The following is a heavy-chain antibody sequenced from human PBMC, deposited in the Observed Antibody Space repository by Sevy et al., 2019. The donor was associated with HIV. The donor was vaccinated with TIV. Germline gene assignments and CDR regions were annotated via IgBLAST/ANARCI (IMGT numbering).Heavy chain of an antibody. CDR1: GYTFTSYD. V-gene: IGHV1-8*01. CDR2: MNPNSGNT. Sequence: ASVKVSCKASGYTFTSYDINWVRQATGQGLEWMGWMNPNSGNTGDAQKFQGRVTMTRNTSISTAYMELSSLRSEDTAVYYCARAGGRDIVVVPAAMDYYGMDVWCQGTTVTVSS. J-gene: IGHJ6*02. D-gene: IGHD2-2*01. CDR3: ARAGGRDIVVVPAAMDYYGMDV.